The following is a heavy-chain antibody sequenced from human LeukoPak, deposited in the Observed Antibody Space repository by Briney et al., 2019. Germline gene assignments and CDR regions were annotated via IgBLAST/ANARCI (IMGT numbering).Heavy chain of an antibody. D-gene: IGHD3-10*01. V-gene: IGHV4-34*01. CDR3: ARGQRITMVRGVIDI. CDR1: GGSFSGYY. J-gene: IGHJ3*02. Sequence: PSETLSLTCAVYGGSFSGYYWSWIRQPPGKGLEWIGEINHSGSTNYNPSLKSRVTISVDTSKNQFSLKLSSVTAADTAVYYCARGQRITMVRGVIDIWGQGTMVTVSS. CDR2: INHSGST.